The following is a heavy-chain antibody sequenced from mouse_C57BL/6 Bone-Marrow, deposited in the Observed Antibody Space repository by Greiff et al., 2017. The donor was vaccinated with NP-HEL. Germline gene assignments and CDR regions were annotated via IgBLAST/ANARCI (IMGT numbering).Heavy chain of an antibody. V-gene: IGHV1-19*01. D-gene: IGHD1-1*01. Sequence: VQLQQSGPVLVKPGASVKMSCKASGYTFTDYYMNWVKQSHGKSLEWIGVINPYNGGTSYNQKFKGKATLTVDKSSSTAYMELNSLTSEDSAVYYCARGTYYGSSSYYYAMDYWGQGTSVTVSS. CDR1: GYTFTDYY. CDR3: ARGTYYGSSSYYYAMDY. CDR2: INPYNGGT. J-gene: IGHJ4*01.